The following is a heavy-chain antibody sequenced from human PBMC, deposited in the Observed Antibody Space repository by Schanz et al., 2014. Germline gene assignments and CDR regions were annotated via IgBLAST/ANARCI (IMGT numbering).Heavy chain of an antibody. D-gene: IGHD4-17*01. CDR1: GATFNSYA. CDR2: IIPPLRHT. V-gene: IGHV1-69*04. CDR3: ARIIDGDYLY. J-gene: IGHJ4*02. Sequence: QARLVQSGAEVKKTGASVKVSCKSSGATFNSYAFVWVRQAPGQGFEWVGSIIPPLRHTRYAKEFEERVIITADTSTTTVYMELASMTSDDTAVYFCARIIDGDYLYWGQGTLVTVSS.